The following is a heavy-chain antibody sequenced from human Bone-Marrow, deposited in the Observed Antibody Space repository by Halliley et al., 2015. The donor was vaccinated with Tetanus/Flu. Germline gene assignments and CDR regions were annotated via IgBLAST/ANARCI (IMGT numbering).Heavy chain of an antibody. CDR3: ARGPTVTARGNWFDP. CDR1: GGSISSGNFY. J-gene: IGHJ5*02. D-gene: IGHD4-17*01. Sequence: LRLSCTVSGGSISSGNFYWSWIRQHPGKGLEWIGYISYSGSAYSKPSLESRVSISLDTSKNQFSLKMNSVTAADTVVYYCARGPTVTARGNWFDPWGQGTLVIVSS. V-gene: IGHV4-31*03. CDR2: ISYSGSA.